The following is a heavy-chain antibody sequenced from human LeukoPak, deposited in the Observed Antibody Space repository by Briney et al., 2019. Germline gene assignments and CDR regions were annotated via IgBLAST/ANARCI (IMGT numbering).Heavy chain of an antibody. CDR1: GYTFTGYY. CDR2: INPNSGGT. J-gene: IGHJ5*02. Sequence: ASVKVSCKASGYTFTGYYMHWVRQAPGQGLEWMGWINPNSGGTNYAQKLQGRVTMTTDTSTSTAYMELRSLRSDDTAVYYCARGRKAHNWFDPWGQGTLVTVSS. CDR3: ARGRKAHNWFDP. V-gene: IGHV1-2*02.